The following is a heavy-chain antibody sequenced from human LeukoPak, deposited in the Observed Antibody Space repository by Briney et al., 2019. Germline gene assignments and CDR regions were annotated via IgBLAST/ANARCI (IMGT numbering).Heavy chain of an antibody. J-gene: IGHJ4*02. CDR1: GGTFNSYA. D-gene: IGHD6-19*01. CDR3: ARVAGSADY. Sequence: ASVKVSCKASGGTFNSYAINWVRQVTGQGLEWMGWMNPNSGNRGYAQKFQGRVTMTRDTSISAAYMELSSLRSEDTAVYYCARVAGSADYWGQGTLVTVSS. CDR2: MNPNSGNR. V-gene: IGHV1-8*02.